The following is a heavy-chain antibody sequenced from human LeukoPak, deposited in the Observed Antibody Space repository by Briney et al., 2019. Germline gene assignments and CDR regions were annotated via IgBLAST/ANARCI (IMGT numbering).Heavy chain of an antibody. D-gene: IGHD3-3*01. CDR1: GGSISSYY. J-gene: IGHJ4*02. CDR3: ARDIRRANYDFWSGPYFDY. V-gene: IGHV4-59*01. CDR2: IYYSGST. Sequence: PSETLSLTCTVSGGSISSYYWSWIRQPPGKGLEWIGYIYYSGSTNYNPSLKSRVTISVDTSKNQFSLKLSSVTAAHTAVYYCARDIRRANYDFWSGPYFDYWGQGTLVTVSS.